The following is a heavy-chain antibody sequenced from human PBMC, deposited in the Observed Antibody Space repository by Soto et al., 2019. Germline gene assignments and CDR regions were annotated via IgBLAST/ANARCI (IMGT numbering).Heavy chain of an antibody. J-gene: IGHJ4*02. V-gene: IGHV1-3*01. D-gene: IGHD3-9*01. CDR2: INAGNDNT. CDR3: AIVRDGSGSWLFDY. Sequence: QVQLVQSGAEVKKPGASVKVSCKASGYTFTSLAIYWVRQAPGQRLEWMGWINAGNDNTKYSQRFQGRVTITKDTSASTAYMELSSLRSEDTAVYYCAIVRDGSGSWLFDYWGQGTLVTVSS. CDR1: GYTFTSLA.